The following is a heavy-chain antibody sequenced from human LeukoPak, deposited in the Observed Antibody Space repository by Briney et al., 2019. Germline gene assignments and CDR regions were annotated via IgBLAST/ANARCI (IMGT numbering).Heavy chain of an antibody. Sequence: GGSLRLSCAASGFTFSSYAMHWVRQAPGKGLEWVAVISYDGSNKYYADSVKGRFTISRDNSKITLYLQMNSLRAEDTAVYYCARVNCSGGSCYPYYYYYYMDVWGKGTTVTVSS. CDR2: ISYDGSNK. CDR1: GFTFSSYA. V-gene: IGHV3-30*04. J-gene: IGHJ6*03. CDR3: ARVNCSGGSCYPYYYYYYMDV. D-gene: IGHD2-15*01.